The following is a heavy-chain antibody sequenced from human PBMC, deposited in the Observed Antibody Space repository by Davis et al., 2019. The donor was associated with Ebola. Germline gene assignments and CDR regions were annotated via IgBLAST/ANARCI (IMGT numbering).Heavy chain of an antibody. CDR1: GFTFSGSA. V-gene: IGHV3-48*03. CDR2: ISSSGSTI. Sequence: GESLKISCAASGFTFSGSAMHWVRQAPGKGLEWVSYISSSGSTIYYADSVKGRFTISRDNAKNSLYLQMNSLRAEDTAVYYCAREPGYYGMDVWGQGTTVTVSS. CDR3: AREPGYYGMDV. J-gene: IGHJ6*02. D-gene: IGHD1-14*01.